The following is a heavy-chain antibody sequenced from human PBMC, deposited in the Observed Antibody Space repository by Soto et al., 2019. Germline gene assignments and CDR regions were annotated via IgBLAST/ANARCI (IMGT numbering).Heavy chain of an antibody. D-gene: IGHD3-10*01. V-gene: IGHV3-30*03. CDR2: SSYDGRET. CDR3: ARDSGWPILNFDN. CDR1: DFDFSSYG. J-gene: IGHJ4*02. Sequence: GGSLRLSCAASDFDFSSYGIHWVRQTPGKGLEWVAASSYDGRETFYADSAKGRFTVSKEMSKNTAFLQMNALRHEDTAVYFCARDSGWPILNFDNWGQGTPVTVSS.